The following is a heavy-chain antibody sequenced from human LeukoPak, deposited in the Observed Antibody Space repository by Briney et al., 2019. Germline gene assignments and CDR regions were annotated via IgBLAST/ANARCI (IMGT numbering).Heavy chain of an antibody. CDR1: GFTFSSYA. CDR2: ISSSSSYI. V-gene: IGHV3-21*01. Sequence: GGSLRLSCAASGFTFSSYAMSWVRQAPGKGLEWVSSISSSSSYIYYADSVKGRFTISRDNAKNSLYLQMNSLRAEDTAVYYCARDPYSSSWYRKGENWFDPWGQGTLVTVSS. CDR3: ARDPYSSSWYRKGENWFDP. J-gene: IGHJ5*02. D-gene: IGHD6-13*01.